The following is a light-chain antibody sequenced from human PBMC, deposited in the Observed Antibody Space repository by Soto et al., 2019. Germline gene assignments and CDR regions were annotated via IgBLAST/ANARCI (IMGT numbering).Light chain of an antibody. J-gene: IGLJ3*02. V-gene: IGLV6-57*03. CDR1: SGSIATSY. CDR3: QSYGSGNWV. Sequence: NFMLTQPHSVSESPGKTVTISCTRNSGSIATSYEQWYQQRPDSAPTTIIYDDNQRPSGVPVRFSGSIDSSSNSASLTISGLKTEDEADFYCQSYGSGNWVFGGGTQLTVL. CDR2: DDN.